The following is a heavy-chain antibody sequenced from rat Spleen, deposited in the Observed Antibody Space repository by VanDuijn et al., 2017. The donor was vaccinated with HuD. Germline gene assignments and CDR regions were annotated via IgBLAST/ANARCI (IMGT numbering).Heavy chain of an antibody. CDR2: IIYDGSST. D-gene: IGHD1-2*01. CDR1: GFTFSGYA. J-gene: IGHJ2*01. CDR3: TRNYYSSYIFDY. V-gene: IGHV5-17*01. Sequence: EVQLVESGGGLVEPGRSLKLSCAASGFTFSGYAMAWVRQAPKKGLEWVATIIYDGSSTYYRDSVKGRFTISRHNAKSTLYLQMDSLRSEDTATYYCTRNYYSSYIFDYWGQGVMVTVSS.